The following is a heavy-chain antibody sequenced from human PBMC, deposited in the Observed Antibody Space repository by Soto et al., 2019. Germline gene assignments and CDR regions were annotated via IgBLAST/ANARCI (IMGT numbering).Heavy chain of an antibody. D-gene: IGHD3-10*01. CDR1: GGSFSGYY. V-gene: IGHV4-34*01. CDR3: ARTYGSGSYYRRRWFDP. CDR2: INHSGST. Sequence: QVQLQQWGAGLLKPSETLSLTCAVYGGSFSGYYWSWIRQPPGKGLEWIGEINHSGSTNYNPSLKCRVTISVDTSKNQFSLKLSSVTAADTAVYYCARTYGSGSYYRRRWFDPWGQGTLVTVSS. J-gene: IGHJ5*02.